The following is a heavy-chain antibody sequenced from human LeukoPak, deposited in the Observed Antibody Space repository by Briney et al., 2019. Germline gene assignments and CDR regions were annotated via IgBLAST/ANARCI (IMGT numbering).Heavy chain of an antibody. CDR2: INHSGST. J-gene: IGHJ5*02. CDR3: ARSGRKGYCTNGVCPRLYNWFDP. Sequence: SQTLSLTCTVSGGSIRNYYWNWIRQPPGKGLEWIGEINHSGSTNYNPSLKSRVTISVDTSKNQFSLKLSSVTAADTAVYYCARSGRKGYCTNGVCPRLYNWFDPWGQGTLVTVSS. CDR1: GGSIRNYY. V-gene: IGHV4-34*01. D-gene: IGHD2-8*01.